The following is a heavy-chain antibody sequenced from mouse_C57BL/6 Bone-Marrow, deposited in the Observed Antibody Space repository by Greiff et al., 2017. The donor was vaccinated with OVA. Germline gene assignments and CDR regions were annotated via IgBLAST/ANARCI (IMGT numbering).Heavy chain of an antibody. V-gene: IGHV1-50*01. CDR3: ARSEYGNFLDY. D-gene: IGHD2-10*02. CDR2: IDPSDSYT. J-gene: IGHJ2*01. CDR1: GYTFTSYW. Sequence: VQLQQSGAELVKPGASVKLSCKASGYTFTSYWMQWVKQRPGQGLEWIGEIDPSDSYTNYNQKFKGKATLTVDTSSSTAYMQLSSLTSEDSAVYYCARSEYGNFLDYWGQGTTLTVSS.